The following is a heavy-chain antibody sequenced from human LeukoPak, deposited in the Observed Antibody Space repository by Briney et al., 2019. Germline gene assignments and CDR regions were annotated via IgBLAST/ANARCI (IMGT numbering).Heavy chain of an antibody. J-gene: IGHJ6*02. V-gene: IGHV3-21*01. D-gene: IGHD2-2*01. CDR1: GFTFSSYA. CDR2: ISSSSSYI. CDR3: ARPLPYCSSTSCYYYYGMDV. Sequence: GGSLRLSCAASGFTFSSYAMSWVRQAPGKGLEWVSSISSSSSYIYYADSVKGRFTISRDNAKNSLYLQMNSLRAKDTAVYYCARPLPYCSSTSCYYYYGMDVWGQGTTVTVSS.